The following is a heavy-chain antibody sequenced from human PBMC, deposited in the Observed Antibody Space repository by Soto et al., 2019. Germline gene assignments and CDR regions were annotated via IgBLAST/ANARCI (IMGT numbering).Heavy chain of an antibody. J-gene: IGHJ4*02. Sequence: HPGGSLRLSCEASGFSFSTFYMSWVRQAPGKGLQCVSFIRGSDGTTYYADSVRGRFTISRDNSRNTLYLQMNSLRADDTALYYCAKGAWLDFWGRRTLVTVSS. V-gene: IGHV3-23*01. CDR3: AKGAWLDF. D-gene: IGHD5-12*01. CDR1: GFSFSTFY. CDR2: IRGSDGTT.